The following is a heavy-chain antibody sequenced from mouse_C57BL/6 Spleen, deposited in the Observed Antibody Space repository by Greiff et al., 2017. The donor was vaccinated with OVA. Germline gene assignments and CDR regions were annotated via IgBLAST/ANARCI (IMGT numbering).Heavy chain of an antibody. CDR2: ISSGSSTI. V-gene: IGHV5-17*01. CDR1: GFTFSDYG. D-gene: IGHD2-2*01. J-gene: IGHJ3*01. Sequence: EVQRVESGGGLVKPGGSLKLSCAASGFTFSDYGMHWVRQAPEKGLEWVAYISSGSSTIYYADTVKGRFTISRDNAKNTLFLQMTSLGSEDTAMYYCAIGYGYGVLAWFAYWGQGTLVTVSA. CDR3: AIGYGYGVLAWFAY.